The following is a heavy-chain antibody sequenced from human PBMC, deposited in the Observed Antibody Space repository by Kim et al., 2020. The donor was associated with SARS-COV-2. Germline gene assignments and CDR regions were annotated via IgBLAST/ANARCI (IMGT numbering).Heavy chain of an antibody. CDR3: ARVRDIVVVPAAIGY. Sequence: PYLKSRVTISVDTSKNQFSLKLSSVTAADTAVYYCARVRDIVVVPAAIGYWGQGTLVTVSS. V-gene: IGHV4-34*01. J-gene: IGHJ4*02. D-gene: IGHD2-2*01.